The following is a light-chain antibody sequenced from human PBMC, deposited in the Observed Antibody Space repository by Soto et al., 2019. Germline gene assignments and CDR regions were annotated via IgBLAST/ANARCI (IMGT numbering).Light chain of an antibody. V-gene: IGKV1-5*03. J-gene: IGKJ5*01. Sequence: DIQMTQSPSTLSAFVGDRVTITCXASQSISTXXXXXXXXXGXXPNLLIYKASTLEIGVPPRFSGSGSGTEFTLTISSLQPDDFATYYCQQYDSYSSITFGQGTRLEIK. CDR3: QQYDSYSSIT. CDR1: QSISTX. CDR2: KAS.